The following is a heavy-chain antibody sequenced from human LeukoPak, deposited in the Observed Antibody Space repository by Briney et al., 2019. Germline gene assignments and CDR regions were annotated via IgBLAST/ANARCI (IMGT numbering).Heavy chain of an antibody. CDR2: IYSGGTT. Sequence: PGGSLRLSCAASGFTVSGNYMSWVRQAPGKGLEWVSVIYSGGTTHYTGSVKGRFTISRDDAKNTLYLQMTSLRAEDTAVYYCARLTVLSFGVDCWGQGTLVTVSS. D-gene: IGHD3-10*01. CDR1: GFTVSGNY. J-gene: IGHJ4*02. V-gene: IGHV3-66*04. CDR3: ARLTVLSFGVDC.